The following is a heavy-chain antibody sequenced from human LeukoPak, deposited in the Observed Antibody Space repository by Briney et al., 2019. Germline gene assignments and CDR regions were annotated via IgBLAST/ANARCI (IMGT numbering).Heavy chain of an antibody. CDR1: GFTFSSYS. CDR3: ARELGSSSNFDY. J-gene: IGHJ4*02. Sequence: GESLRLSCAASGFTFSSYSMNWVRQAPGKGLEWVSSISSSSSYIYYADSVKGRFTISRDNAKNSLYLQMNSLRAEDTAVYYCARELGSSSNFDYWGQGTLVTVSS. V-gene: IGHV3-21*01. CDR2: ISSSSSYI. D-gene: IGHD6-6*01.